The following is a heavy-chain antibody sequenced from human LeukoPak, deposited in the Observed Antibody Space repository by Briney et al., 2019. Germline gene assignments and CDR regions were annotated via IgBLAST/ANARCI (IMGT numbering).Heavy chain of an antibody. CDR3: ARRGPYFDY. J-gene: IGHJ4*02. CDR2: ISSTSTDI. V-gene: IGHV3-21*05. Sequence: GGSLRLSCTASGFIFSNHGMNWVRQAPGKGLEWISYISSTSTDIYYVDSVKGRFTISRDNAKNSVYLQMNSLRAEDTAIYYCARRGPYFDYWGQGTLVTVSS. D-gene: IGHD3-10*01. CDR1: GFIFSNHG.